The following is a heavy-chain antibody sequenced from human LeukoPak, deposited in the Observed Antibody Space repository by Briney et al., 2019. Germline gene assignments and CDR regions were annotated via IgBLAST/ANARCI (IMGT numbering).Heavy chain of an antibody. CDR3: ARDLFDY. CDR1: GFTFSSYA. J-gene: IGHJ4*02. V-gene: IGHV3-30-3*01. Sequence: GGSLRLSCAASGFTFSSYAMHWVRQAPGKGLEWVAVISYDGSNKYYADSVKGRFTISRDNSKNTLYLQMNSLRAEDTAVYYCARDLFDYWGQGTLVTVSS. CDR2: ISYDGSNK.